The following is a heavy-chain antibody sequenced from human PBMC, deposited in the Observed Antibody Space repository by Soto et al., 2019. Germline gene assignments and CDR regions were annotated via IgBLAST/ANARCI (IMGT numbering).Heavy chain of an antibody. CDR1: GFSLSTSGMC. J-gene: IGHJ6*02. V-gene: IGHV2-70*11. CDR3: ARIGPRPYNYGMDV. Sequence: SGPTLVNPTQTLTLTCTFSGFSLSTSGMCVSWIRQPPGKALEWLARIDWDDDKYYSTSLKTRLTVSKDTSKNQVVLTMTNMDPVHTATYYCARIGPRPYNYGMDVWGQGTTVTASS. CDR2: IDWDDDK.